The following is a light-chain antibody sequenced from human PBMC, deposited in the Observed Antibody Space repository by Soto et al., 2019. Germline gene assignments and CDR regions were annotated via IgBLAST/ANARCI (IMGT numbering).Light chain of an antibody. CDR2: LNSDGSH. Sequence: QLVLTQSPSASASLGASVKLTCTLSSGHSNYAIAWHQQQSEKGPRYLMKLNSDGSHSKGDRIPDRVSGSSSGAERDLTSSNLQSEDEADYYCQTWGSGSVVFGGGTKLTVL. CDR1: SGHSNYA. CDR3: QTWGSGSVV. J-gene: IGLJ2*01. V-gene: IGLV4-69*01.